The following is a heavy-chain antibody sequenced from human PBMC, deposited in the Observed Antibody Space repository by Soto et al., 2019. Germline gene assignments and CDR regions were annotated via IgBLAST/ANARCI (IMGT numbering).Heavy chain of an antibody. CDR3: ARASRYYDSSGYYYYYGMDV. J-gene: IGHJ6*02. D-gene: IGHD3-22*01. V-gene: IGHV5-51*01. CDR2: IYPGDSDT. Sequence: ESLEISCKGSGYSFTSYWIGWVRQMPGKGLEWMGIIYPGDSDTRYSPSFQGQVTISADKSISTAYLQWSSLKASDTAMYYCARASRYYDSSGYYYYYGMDVWGQGTTVTVSS. CDR1: GYSFTSYW.